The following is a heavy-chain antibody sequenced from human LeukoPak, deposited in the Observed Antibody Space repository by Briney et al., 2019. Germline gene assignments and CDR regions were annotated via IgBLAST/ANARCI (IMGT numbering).Heavy chain of an antibody. CDR2: INPNTGGT. J-gene: IGHJ4*02. D-gene: IGHD2-15*01. CDR3: ARGGADCSGGSCYSKSCDY. Sequence: ASVKVSCKASGYTFTGYYMHWVRQAPGQGLGWMGRINPNTGGTNYAQKFQGRVTLTRDTSISTAYMELSRLRSDDTAVYYCARGGADCSGGSCYSKSCDYWGQGTLVTVSS. V-gene: IGHV1-2*06. CDR1: GYTFTGYY.